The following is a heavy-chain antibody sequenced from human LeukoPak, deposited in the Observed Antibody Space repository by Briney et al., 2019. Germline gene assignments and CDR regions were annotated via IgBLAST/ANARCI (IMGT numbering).Heavy chain of an antibody. CDR2: INAGNGDT. D-gene: IGHD6-13*01. J-gene: IGHJ4*02. CDR3: ASSGYSSSWYFDY. CDR1: GYTFSTYA. V-gene: IGHV1-3*01. Sequence: ASVKVSCTASGYTFSTYAMHWVRQAPGQRLEWMGWINAGNGDTKSSQKFQGRVTITRDTSASTAYMELSSLRSEDTAVYFCASSGYSSSWYFDYWGQGTLVTVSS.